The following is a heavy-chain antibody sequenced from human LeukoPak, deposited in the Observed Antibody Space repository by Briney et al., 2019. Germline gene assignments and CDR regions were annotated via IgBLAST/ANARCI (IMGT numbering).Heavy chain of an antibody. CDR2: ISGSGGST. Sequence: PGGSLRLSCAASGFTFSSYAMSWVRQAPGKGLEWVSVISGSGGSTYYADSVKGRFTISRDNSKNTLYLQMYSLRAEDTAVYYCAKTGRGGVDYWGQGTLVTVSS. CDR3: AKTGRGGVDY. V-gene: IGHV3-23*01. J-gene: IGHJ4*02. D-gene: IGHD3-16*01. CDR1: GFTFSSYA.